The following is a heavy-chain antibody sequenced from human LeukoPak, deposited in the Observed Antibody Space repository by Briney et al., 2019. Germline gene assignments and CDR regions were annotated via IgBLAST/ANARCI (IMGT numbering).Heavy chain of an antibody. Sequence: PGGSLRLSCAASGFTVSSNYMSWVREAPGKGLEWVSSISSSSSYIYYADSVKGRFTISRDNAKNTLYLQMNSLRAEDTAAYYCPRVGPWVNPDYYYDYMDVWGKGTTVTVSS. V-gene: IGHV3-21*01. CDR2: ISSSSSYI. CDR1: GFTVSSNY. J-gene: IGHJ6*03. D-gene: IGHD1-14*01. CDR3: PRVGPWVNPDYYYDYMDV.